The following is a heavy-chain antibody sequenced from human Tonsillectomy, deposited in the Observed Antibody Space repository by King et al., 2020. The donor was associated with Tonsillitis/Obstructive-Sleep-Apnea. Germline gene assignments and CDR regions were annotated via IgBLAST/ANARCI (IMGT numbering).Heavy chain of an antibody. Sequence: PLQESGPGLVKPSETLSLTCTVSGGSISSSKYYWGWIRQPPGKGLEWIGSLYYSGSTYYSSSLKSRVTIFVDTSKNQFFLNLNSVTAADTAVYHCARHMEVWWQPSLGAFDFWGQGTMVTVSS. J-gene: IGHJ3*01. CDR1: GGSISSSKYY. CDR2: LYYSGST. D-gene: IGHD2-15*01. CDR3: ARHMEVWWQPSLGAFDF. V-gene: IGHV4-39*01.